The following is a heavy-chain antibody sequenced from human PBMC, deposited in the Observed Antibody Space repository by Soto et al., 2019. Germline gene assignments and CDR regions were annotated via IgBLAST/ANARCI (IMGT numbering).Heavy chain of an antibody. CDR2: TYFRSKWYN. Sequence: SQTLSLTCAISGDSVSSNTASWNWIRQSPSRGLGWLGRTYFRSKWYNDYAVSVKSRIIINPDTSNNQFSLQLNSVTPEDTAVYFCAKGDNLGPKTGYAFDPWGQGIMVTVSS. D-gene: IGHD5-12*01. CDR3: AKGDNLGPKTGYAFDP. J-gene: IGHJ5*02. V-gene: IGHV6-1*01. CDR1: GDSVSSNTAS.